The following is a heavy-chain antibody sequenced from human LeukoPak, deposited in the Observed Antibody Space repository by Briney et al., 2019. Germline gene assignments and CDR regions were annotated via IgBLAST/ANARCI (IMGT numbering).Heavy chain of an antibody. V-gene: IGHV4-59*01. CDR1: GGSISSYY. J-gene: IGHJ4*02. CDR3: ARDMSLAAAGIDY. CDR2: IYYSGST. Sequence: SETQSLTCTVPGGSISSYYWSWIRQPPGKGLEWIGYIYYSGSTNYNPSLKSRVTISVDTSKNQFSLKLSSVSAADTAVYYCARDMSLAAAGIDYWGQGTLVTVSS. D-gene: IGHD6-13*01.